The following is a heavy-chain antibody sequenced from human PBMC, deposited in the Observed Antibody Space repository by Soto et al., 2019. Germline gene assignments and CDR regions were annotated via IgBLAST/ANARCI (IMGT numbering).Heavy chain of an antibody. CDR2: ISAYNGNT. D-gene: IGHD3-9*01. CDR3: ARAPEYYDILTGYFDY. J-gene: IGHJ4*02. V-gene: IGHV1-18*01. CDR1: GYTFTSYG. Sequence: QVQLVQSGADVKKPGASVKVSCKASGYTFTSYGISWVRQAPGQGLEWMGWISAYNGNTNYAQKLQGRVTMTTDTTTSTAYMELRSLRSDDTAVYYCARAPEYYDILTGYFDYWGQGTLVTVSS.